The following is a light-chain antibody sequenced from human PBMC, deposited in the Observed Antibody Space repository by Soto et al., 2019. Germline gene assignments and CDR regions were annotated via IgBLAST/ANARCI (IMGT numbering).Light chain of an antibody. J-gene: IGKJ1*01. CDR2: GAS. Sequence: EIVLTQSPGTLSLSPGERATLSCRASQSVSSSFLAWYQQKPGQAPRLLIYGASIRATGIPDRFSGSGSGTDFTLTFSRLEPEDFAVYYCQQYGSSPPWTFGQGTTVEIK. CDR3: QQYGSSPPWT. V-gene: IGKV3-20*01. CDR1: QSVSSSF.